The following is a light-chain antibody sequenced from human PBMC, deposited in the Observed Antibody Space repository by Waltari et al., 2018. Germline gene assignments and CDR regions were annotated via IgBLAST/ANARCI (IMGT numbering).Light chain of an antibody. V-gene: IGKV3-20*01. CDR3: QQYGSTPIT. Sequence: ETVLTQSPGTLSLSPGERATLPCRASQSVNSIYLAWYQQKPAQAPRVLIYGASSRATGIPDRFSGSGSGTDFTLSISRLEPEDFAVYYCQQYGSTPITFGQGTRLEI. CDR2: GAS. J-gene: IGKJ5*01. CDR1: QSVNSIY.